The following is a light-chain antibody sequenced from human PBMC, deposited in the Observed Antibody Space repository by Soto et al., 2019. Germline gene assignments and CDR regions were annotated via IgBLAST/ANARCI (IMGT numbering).Light chain of an antibody. CDR2: GES. J-gene: IGKJ1*01. CDR3: QQYYDWPRT. CDR1: QSVSSN. V-gene: IGKV3-15*01. Sequence: EIVLTQSPATLSLSPGERATLSCRASQSVSSNLAWYQQKPGQAPRLLIYGESARATGIPARFSGSGSGTEFTLTISSLQSEDFAVYFCQQYYDWPRTLGQGTKVDIK.